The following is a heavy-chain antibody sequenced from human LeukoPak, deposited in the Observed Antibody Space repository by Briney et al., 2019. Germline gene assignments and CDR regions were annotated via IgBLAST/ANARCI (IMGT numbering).Heavy chain of an antibody. Sequence: PGGSLRLSCTASGLTLGDYAMSWVRQAPGKGVGGVGCIRSKAYGGTTEYAASVKGRFTISRDDSKSIAYLQMNSLKSEDTAVYYCTREFHRQGGMVRGATLKDYMDVWGKGTTVTISS. CDR3: TREFHRQGGMVRGATLKDYMDV. CDR1: GLTLGDYA. CDR2: IRSKAYGGTT. J-gene: IGHJ6*03. D-gene: IGHD3-10*01. V-gene: IGHV3-49*04.